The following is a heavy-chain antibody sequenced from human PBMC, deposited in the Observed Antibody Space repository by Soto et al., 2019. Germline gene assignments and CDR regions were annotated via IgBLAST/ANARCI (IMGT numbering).Heavy chain of an antibody. Sequence: QLQLVESGGGLVKPGGSLRLSCAASGFSFSDYYMAWVRQAPGKGLVWVSYITSSGPTTSYADSVKGRFTISRDNAKQPLNLQMNSLRAEDTDVYYCARARRGTMFGVVIRGRAHYQNDIAVWGRRTTVTVSS. J-gene: IGHJ6*02. D-gene: IGHD3-3*01. CDR2: ITSSGPTT. CDR3: ARARRGTMFGVVIRGRAHYQNDIAV. CDR1: GFSFSDYY. V-gene: IGHV3-11*01.